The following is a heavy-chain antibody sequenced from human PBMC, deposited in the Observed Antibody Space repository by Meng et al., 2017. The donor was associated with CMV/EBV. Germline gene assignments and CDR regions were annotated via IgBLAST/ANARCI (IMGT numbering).Heavy chain of an antibody. CDR3: ARDQPLLYTNYYGSGSLHGFYYYYGMDV. CDR2: ISYDGSNK. CDR1: GFTFSDYY. V-gene: IGHV3-30*03. D-gene: IGHD3-10*01. J-gene: IGHJ6*02. Sequence: GGSLRLSCAASGFTFSDYYMSWIRQAPGKGLEWVAVISYDGSNKYYADSVKGRFTISRDNSKNTLYLQMNSLRAEDTAVYYCARDQPLLYTNYYGSGSLHGFYYYYGMDVWGQGTTVTVSS.